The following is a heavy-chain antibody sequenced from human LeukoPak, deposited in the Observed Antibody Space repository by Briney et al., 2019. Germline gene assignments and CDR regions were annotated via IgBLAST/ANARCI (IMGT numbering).Heavy chain of an antibody. Sequence: ASVKVSCKASGYTFTSYYMHWVRQAPGQGFEWMGIINPSGGSTSYAQKFQGRVTMTRDMSTSTVYMELSSLRSEDTAVYYCARGVWFGELVALRYYYYYMDVWGKGTTVTVSS. V-gene: IGHV1-46*01. CDR1: GYTFTSYY. CDR2: INPSGGST. J-gene: IGHJ6*03. CDR3: ARGVWFGELVALRYYYYYMDV. D-gene: IGHD3-10*01.